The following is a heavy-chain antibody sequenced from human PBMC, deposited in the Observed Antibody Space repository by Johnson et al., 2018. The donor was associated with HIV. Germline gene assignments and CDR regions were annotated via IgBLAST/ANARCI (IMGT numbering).Heavy chain of an antibody. CDR1: GFTVSSTS. Sequence: VQLVESGGDLVQPGGSLRPSCPASGFTVSSTSISWVRQPPGKGLGWVSVIYSVGSPYYADPVKGRFTISRDNSKNTLYLQMNSLRAEDTALYYCAGGRIGAFDIWGQGTMVTVSS. D-gene: IGHD2-15*01. CDR3: AGGRIGAFDI. J-gene: IGHJ3*02. V-gene: IGHV3-66*01. CDR2: IYSVGSP.